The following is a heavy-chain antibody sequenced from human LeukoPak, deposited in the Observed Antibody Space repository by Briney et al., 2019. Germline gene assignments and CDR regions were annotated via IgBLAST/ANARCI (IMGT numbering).Heavy chain of an antibody. CDR2: ISSSSSYI. V-gene: IGHV3-21*01. J-gene: IGHJ5*02. CDR3: ARKGVSAFFDP. D-gene: IGHD3-10*01. Sequence: PGGSLRLSCAASGFTFSSYSMNWVRQAPGKGLEWVSSISSSSSYIYYADSVKGRFTISRDNAKNSLYLQMNSLRAEDTAVYFCARKGVSAFFDPWGQGTLVTVS. CDR1: GFTFSSYS.